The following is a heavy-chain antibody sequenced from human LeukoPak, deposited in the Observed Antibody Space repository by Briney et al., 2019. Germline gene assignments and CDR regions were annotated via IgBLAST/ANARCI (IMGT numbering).Heavy chain of an antibody. CDR3: ASYSIAAAGFDY. J-gene: IGHJ4*02. V-gene: IGHV3-11*06. CDR2: ISSSSSYT. CDR1: GFTFSDYY. Sequence: GGSLRLSCAASGFTFSDYYMSWIRQAPGKGLEWVSYISSSSSYTNYADSVKGRFTISRDNAKNSLYLQMNSLRAEDTAVYYCASYSIAAAGFDYWGQRILVTVSS. D-gene: IGHD6-13*01.